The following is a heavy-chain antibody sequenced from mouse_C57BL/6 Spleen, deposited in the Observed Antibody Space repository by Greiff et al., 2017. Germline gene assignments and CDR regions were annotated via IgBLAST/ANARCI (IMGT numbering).Heavy chain of an antibody. V-gene: IGHV1-59*01. Sequence: QVQLQQPGAELVRPGTSVKLSCKASGYTFTSYWMHWVKQRPGQGLGWIGVIDPSASYTNYNQKFKGKATLTVDTSSSTAYMQLSSLTSEDSAVYYCARAPRSYAMDYWGQGTSVTVSS. CDR3: ARAPRSYAMDY. J-gene: IGHJ4*01. CDR2: IDPSASYT. CDR1: GYTFTSYW.